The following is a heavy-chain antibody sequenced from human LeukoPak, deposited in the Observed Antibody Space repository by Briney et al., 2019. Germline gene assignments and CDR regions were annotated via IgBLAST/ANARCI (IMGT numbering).Heavy chain of an antibody. CDR3: ARHTRHFDY. CDR2: IYYSGST. Sequence: PTETLSLTCTVSGGTISSYYWSWIRQPPGKGLEWIGYIYYSGSTNYNPSLKSRVTISVDTSKNQFSLKLSSVTAADTAVNYCARHTRHFDYWGQGTLVTVSS. J-gene: IGHJ4*02. V-gene: IGHV4-59*08. CDR1: GGTISSYY.